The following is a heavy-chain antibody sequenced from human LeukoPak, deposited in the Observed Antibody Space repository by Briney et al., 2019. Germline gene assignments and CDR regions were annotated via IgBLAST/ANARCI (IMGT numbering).Heavy chain of an antibody. J-gene: IGHJ4*02. CDR2: TIPIFGTA. CDR1: GGTFSSYA. Sequence: GASVKVSCKASGGTFSSYAISWVRQAPGQGLEWMGGTIPIFGTANYAQKFQGRVTITADESTSTAYMELSSLRSEDTAVYYCARGRRAYYYDSSGYSDALGYWGQGTLVTVSS. CDR3: ARGRRAYYYDSSGYSDALGY. D-gene: IGHD3-22*01. V-gene: IGHV1-69*13.